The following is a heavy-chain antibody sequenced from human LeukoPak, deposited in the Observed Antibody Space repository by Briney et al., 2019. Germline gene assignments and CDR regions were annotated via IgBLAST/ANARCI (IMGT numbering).Heavy chain of an antibody. Sequence: SETLSLTCTVSGGSISSSSYYWGWIRQPPGKGLEWIGSIYCSGSTYYNPSLKSRVTISVDTSKNQFSLKLSSVTAADTAVYYCARDRVGWEWLGTAIAFDIWGQGTMVTVSS. D-gene: IGHD3-3*01. CDR2: IYCSGST. J-gene: IGHJ3*02. V-gene: IGHV4-39*07. CDR1: GGSISSSSYY. CDR3: ARDRVGWEWLGTAIAFDI.